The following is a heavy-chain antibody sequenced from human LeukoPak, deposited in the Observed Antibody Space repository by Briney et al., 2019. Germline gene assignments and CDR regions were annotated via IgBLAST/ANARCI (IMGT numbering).Heavy chain of an antibody. CDR2: ICSGGST. Sequence: GGSLRLSCAASGFTVSSNYMSWVRQAPGKGLEWVSVICSGGSTYYADSVKGRFTISRDNSKNTLYLQMNSLRAEDTAVYYCARVPGYSPDYFDYWGQGTLVTVSS. D-gene: IGHD4-11*01. CDR3: ARVPGYSPDYFDY. CDR1: GFTVSSNY. J-gene: IGHJ4*02. V-gene: IGHV3-66*01.